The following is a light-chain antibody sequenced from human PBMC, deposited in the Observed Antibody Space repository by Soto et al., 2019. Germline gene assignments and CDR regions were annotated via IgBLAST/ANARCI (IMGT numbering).Light chain of an antibody. CDR2: STN. CDR1: SSNIGSNS. CDR3: AAWDDSLNGEVV. Sequence: QSVLTQPPSASGTPGQRVTISCSGSSSNIGSNSVNWYQQVPGTAPKLLIYSTNQRPSGVPDRFSGSKSDTSASLAISGLQSEDEADYYSAAWDDSLNGEVVFGGGTKLTVL. J-gene: IGLJ2*01. V-gene: IGLV1-44*01.